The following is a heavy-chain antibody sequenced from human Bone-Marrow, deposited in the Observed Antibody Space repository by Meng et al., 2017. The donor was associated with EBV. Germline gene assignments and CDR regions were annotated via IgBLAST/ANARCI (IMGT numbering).Heavy chain of an antibody. CDR3: ARGGAVAGTFDY. V-gene: IGHV4-30-4*01. Sequence: QVQRQESGPRLVKSSQTLSLTCAVSGASISSGGYYWSWIRQPPGKGLEWIGYIYYNGSTFYNPSLKSRLTISVDTSKNQFSLKLSSVTAADTAFYYCARGGAVAGTFDYWGQGTLVTVSS. J-gene: IGHJ4*02. D-gene: IGHD6-19*01. CDR2: IYYNGST. CDR1: GASISSGGYY.